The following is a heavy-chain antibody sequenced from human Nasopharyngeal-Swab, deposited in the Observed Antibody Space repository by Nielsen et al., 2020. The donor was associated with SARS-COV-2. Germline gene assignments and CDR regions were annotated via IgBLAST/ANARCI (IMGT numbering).Heavy chain of an antibody. V-gene: IGHV3-48*04. CDR2: ISSSSSTI. J-gene: IGHJ3*02. D-gene: IGHD6-6*01. Sequence: VRQAPGKGLGWVSYISSSSSTIYYADSVKGRFTISRDNAKNSLYLQMNSLRAEDTAVYYCAHSSLSAFDIWGQGTMVTVSS. CDR3: AHSSLSAFDI.